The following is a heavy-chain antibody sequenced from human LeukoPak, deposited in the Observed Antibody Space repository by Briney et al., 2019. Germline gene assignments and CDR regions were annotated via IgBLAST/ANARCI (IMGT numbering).Heavy chain of an antibody. CDR1: GGSISSYY. V-gene: IGHV4-34*01. D-gene: IGHD3-22*01. J-gene: IGHJ5*02. CDR3: ASTNYYDSSGYYHNWFDP. Sequence: PSETLSLTCTVSGGSISSYYWSWIRQPPGKGLEWIGEINHSGSTNYNPSLTSRVTISVDTSKNQFSLKLSSVTAADTAVYYCASTNYYDSSGYYHNWFDPWGQGTLVTVSS. CDR2: INHSGST.